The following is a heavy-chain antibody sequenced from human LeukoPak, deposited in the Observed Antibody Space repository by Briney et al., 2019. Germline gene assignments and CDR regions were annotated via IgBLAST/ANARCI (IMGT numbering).Heavy chain of an antibody. CDR3: ARDREPGGYSSGWFPDY. CDR1: GFTFSSYG. CDR2: IRYDGSNK. J-gene: IGHJ4*02. Sequence: GGSLRLSCAASGFTFSSYGMHWVRQAPGKGLEWVAFIRYDGSNKYYADSVKGRFTISRDNSKNTLYLQMNSLRAEDTAVYYCARDREPGGYSSGWFPDYWGQGTLVTVSS. D-gene: IGHD6-19*01. V-gene: IGHV3-30*02.